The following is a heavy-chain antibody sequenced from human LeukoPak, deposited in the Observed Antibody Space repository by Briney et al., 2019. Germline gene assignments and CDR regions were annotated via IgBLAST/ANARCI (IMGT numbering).Heavy chain of an antibody. J-gene: IGHJ4*02. CDR1: GFTFSIYA. CDR3: AKRYCSGGSCYSESSYYFDY. CDR2: ISGSGGST. V-gene: IGHV3-23*01. D-gene: IGHD2-15*01. Sequence: GGSLRLSCAASGFTFSIYAMSWVRQAPGKGLEWVSAISGSGGSTYYADSVKGRFTISRDNSKNTLYLQMNSLRAEDTAVYYCAKRYCSGGSCYSESSYYFDYWGQGTLVTVSS.